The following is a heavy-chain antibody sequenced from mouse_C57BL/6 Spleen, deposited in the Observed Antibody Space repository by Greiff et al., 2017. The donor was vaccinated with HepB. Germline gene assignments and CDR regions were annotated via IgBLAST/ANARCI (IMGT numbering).Heavy chain of an antibody. Sequence: VQLQQSGAELVKPGASVKLSCKASGYTFTSYWMHWVKQRPGQGLEWIGMIHPNSGSTNYNEKFKSKATLTVDKSSSTAYMQLSSLTSEDSAVYYCARGDDGYYFVFDYWGQGTTLTVSS. V-gene: IGHV1-64*01. D-gene: IGHD2-3*01. CDR3: ARGDDGYYFVFDY. CDR1: GYTFTSYW. J-gene: IGHJ2*01. CDR2: IHPNSGST.